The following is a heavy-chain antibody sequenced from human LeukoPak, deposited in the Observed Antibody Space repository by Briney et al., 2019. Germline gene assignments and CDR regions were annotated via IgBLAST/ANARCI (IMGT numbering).Heavy chain of an antibody. CDR1: GGSISSSSYY. D-gene: IGHD6-13*01. CDR3: ARQFISGTSACDI. J-gene: IGHJ3*02. CDR2: INYSGST. Sequence: SETLSLTCTVSGGSISSSSYYWGWIRQPPGKGLEWIGSINYSGSTYYNPSLKSRVTISVDTSKNQFSLKLISVSDADTTVYYCARQFISGTSACDIWGQGTMVTVSS. V-gene: IGHV4-39*01.